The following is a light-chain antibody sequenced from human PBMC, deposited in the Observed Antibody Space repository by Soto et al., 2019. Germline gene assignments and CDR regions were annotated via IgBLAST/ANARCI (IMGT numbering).Light chain of an antibody. J-gene: IGLJ1*01. Sequence: QSALTQPASVSGSVGPSITISCTGTSSDVGGYDFVSWYQHHPGKAPKLLIYEVRTRPSGVSDRFSGSKSGNTASLTISGLQAEDEADYYCSSYTSDWGVFGTGTKLTFL. CDR2: EVR. V-gene: IGLV2-14*01. CDR3: SSYTSDWGV. CDR1: SSDVGGYDF.